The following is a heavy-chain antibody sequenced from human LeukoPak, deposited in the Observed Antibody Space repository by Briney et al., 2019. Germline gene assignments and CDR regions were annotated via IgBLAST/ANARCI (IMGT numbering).Heavy chain of an antibody. J-gene: IGHJ4*02. V-gene: IGHV3-21*01. CDR2: ISSSSSYI. Sequence: GGSLRLSCAASGFTFSSYSMNWVRQAPGKGLEWVSSISSSSSYIYYADSVKGRFTISRDNAKNSLYLQMNSLRAEDTAVYYCARGIENLGRLWYDSSEKEVNLFDYWAQGTLVTVSS. CDR3: ARGIENLGRLWYDSSEKEVNLFDY. D-gene: IGHD3-22*01. CDR1: GFTFSSYS.